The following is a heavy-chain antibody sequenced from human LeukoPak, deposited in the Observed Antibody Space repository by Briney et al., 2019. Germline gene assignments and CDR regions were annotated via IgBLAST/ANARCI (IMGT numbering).Heavy chain of an antibody. CDR2: ISGSSSTI. Sequence: GGSLRLSCAASGFTFRTYSMNWVRQAPGKGLEWVSYISGSSSTIYYADSVKGRFTVSRDNAKNSLYLQMNSLGAEDTAVYYCARLIIKADSSGVDYYYYMDVWGKGTTVTVSS. CDR1: GFTFRTYS. V-gene: IGHV3-48*01. J-gene: IGHJ6*03. D-gene: IGHD3-22*01. CDR3: ARLIIKADSSGVDYYYYMDV.